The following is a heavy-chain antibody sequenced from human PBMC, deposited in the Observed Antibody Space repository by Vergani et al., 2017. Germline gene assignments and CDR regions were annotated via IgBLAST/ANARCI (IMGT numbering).Heavy chain of an antibody. V-gene: IGHV4-4*02. CDR2: IYHSGST. Sequence: QVQLQESGPGLVKPSGTLSLTCAVSGGSISSSNWWSWVRQPPGKGLEWIGEIYHSGSTNYNPSLKSRVTISVDKSKNQFSLKLSSVTAADTAVYYCARVPRXSYYYDSSGYYYLYYFDYWGQGTLVTVSS. D-gene: IGHD3-22*01. CDR1: GGSISSSNW. CDR3: ARVPRXSYYYDSSGYYYLYYFDY. J-gene: IGHJ4*02.